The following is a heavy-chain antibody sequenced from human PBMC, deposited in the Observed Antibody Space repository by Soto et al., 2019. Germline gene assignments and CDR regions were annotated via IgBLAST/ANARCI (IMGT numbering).Heavy chain of an antibody. V-gene: IGHV4-30-4*01. J-gene: IGHJ4*02. Sequence: QVQLQESGPGLVKPSQTLSLTCTVSAGSISSGDYYWRWIRQPPGKGLEWIGYIYYSGSTYYNPSLKSRVTISVDTSKNQFSLKLSSVTAADTAVYYCASGLSEYSSSFDYWGQGTLVTVSS. CDR3: ASGLSEYSSSFDY. D-gene: IGHD6-6*01. CDR1: AGSISSGDYY. CDR2: IYYSGST.